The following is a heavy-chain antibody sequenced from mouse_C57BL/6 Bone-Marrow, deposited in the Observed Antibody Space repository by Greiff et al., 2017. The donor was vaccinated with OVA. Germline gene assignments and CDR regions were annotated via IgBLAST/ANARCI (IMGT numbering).Heavy chain of an antibody. J-gene: IGHJ2*01. V-gene: IGHV5-6*01. CDR2: ISSGGSYT. Sequence: VQLVESGGDLVKPGGSLKLSCAASGFTFSSYGMSWVRQTPDKRLEWVATISSGGSYTYYPDSVKGRFTISRDNTTNTLYLQMSSLKSEDTAMYYSEGEECDGVDYWGEGTTLTVAS. CDR1: GFTFSSYG. D-gene: IGHD6-1*01. CDR3: EGEECDGVDY.